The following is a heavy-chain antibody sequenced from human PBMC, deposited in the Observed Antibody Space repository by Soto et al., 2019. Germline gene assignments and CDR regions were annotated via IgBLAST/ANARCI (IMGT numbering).Heavy chain of an antibody. V-gene: IGHV1-3*01. D-gene: IGHD3-10*01. CDR2: INAGNGNT. CDR1: GYTFTSYA. CDR3: AKDSISDRGTFNFDS. J-gene: IGHJ4*02. Sequence: ASVKLSCKASGYTFTSYAMHCVRQAPGQRLEWMGWINAGNGNTKYSQKFQGRVTISRDNSKNTVYLQMNSLRAEDTAFYYCAKDSISDRGTFNFDSWGRGTLVTVSS.